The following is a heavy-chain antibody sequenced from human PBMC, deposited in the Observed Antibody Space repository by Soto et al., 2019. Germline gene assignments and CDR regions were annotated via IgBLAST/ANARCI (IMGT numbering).Heavy chain of an antibody. Sequence: WIGWVRQMPGKGLEWMGIIYPGDSDTRYGPSFQGQVTISADKSISTAYLQWSSLKASDTAMYYCARYPAFDIWRQGTMVTVSS. D-gene: IGHD3-9*01. CDR2: IYPGDSDT. J-gene: IGHJ3*02. CDR3: ARYPAFDI. CDR1: W. V-gene: IGHV5-51*01.